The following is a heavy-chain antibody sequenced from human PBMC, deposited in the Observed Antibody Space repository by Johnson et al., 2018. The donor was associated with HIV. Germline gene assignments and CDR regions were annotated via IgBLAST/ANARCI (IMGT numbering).Heavy chain of an antibody. CDR3: ARDFRRHAFDM. Sequence: EKLVESGGGLVQPGGSLRLSCAASGFTFSSYWMSWVRQAPGKGLEWVANIKEDGSEKDYVDSVKGRFTISRDNPKKSLYLQMNSLRVEDTAVYYCARDFRRHAFDMWGQGTMVTVSS. J-gene: IGHJ3*02. V-gene: IGHV3-7*05. CDR1: GFTFSSYW. CDR2: IKEDGSEK. D-gene: IGHD6-6*01.